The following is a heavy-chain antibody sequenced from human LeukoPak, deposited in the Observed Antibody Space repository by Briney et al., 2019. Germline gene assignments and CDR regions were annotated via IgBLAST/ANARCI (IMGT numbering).Heavy chain of an antibody. D-gene: IGHD2-8*01. Sequence: SETLSLTCTVSGGSINTYYWNWLRQPAGKRLEWIGRIYDSGSANYNPSLMSRVSMSADTSKKQYSLRLTSVTAADTAVYYCATKHQWSDGFDIWGQGTRVTVPS. CDR3: ATKHQWSDGFDI. CDR2: IYDSGSA. V-gene: IGHV4-4*07. CDR1: GGSINTYY. J-gene: IGHJ3*02.